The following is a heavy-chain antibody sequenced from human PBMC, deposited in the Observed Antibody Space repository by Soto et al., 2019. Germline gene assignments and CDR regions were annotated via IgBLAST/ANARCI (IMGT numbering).Heavy chain of an antibody. CDR1: GVTFSSYA. CDR2: IIPIFGTA. V-gene: IGHV1-69*13. J-gene: IGHJ6*02. D-gene: IGHD3-3*01. Sequence: ASVKVSCKASGVTFSSYAISWVRQAPGQGLEWMGGIIPIFGTANYAQKFQGRVTITADESTSTAYMELSSLRSEDTAVYYCASPNFSITIFGVVIGTEIQNYYYYGMDVWGQGTTITVSS. CDR3: ASPNFSITIFGVVIGTEIQNYYYYGMDV.